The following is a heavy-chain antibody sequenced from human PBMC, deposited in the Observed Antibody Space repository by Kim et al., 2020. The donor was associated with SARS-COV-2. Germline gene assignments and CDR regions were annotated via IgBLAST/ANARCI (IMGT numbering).Heavy chain of an antibody. V-gene: IGHV3-74*01. J-gene: IGHJ4*02. Sequence: TYADSVKGRFAISRGNAKNTMYLEMNSLRAEDTAVYYCAGRSLRGTNFFDYWGQGTLVTVSS. D-gene: IGHD1-1*01. CDR3: AGRSLRGTNFFDY.